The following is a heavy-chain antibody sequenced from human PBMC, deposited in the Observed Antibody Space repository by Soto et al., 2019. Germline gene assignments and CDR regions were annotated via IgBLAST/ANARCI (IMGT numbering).Heavy chain of an antibody. CDR1: GCSISSYY. CDR2: IHYSGST. J-gene: IGHJ4*02. D-gene: IGHD4-17*01. CDR3: TRDVPSYGDYGNGYFDS. Sequence: SETLSLTCTVSGCSISSYYWSWIRQPPGKGLEWIGQIHYSGSTNYNPSLRSRVTISVDTSKNQFSLKLSSVIAADTAVYYCTRDVPSYGDYGNGYFDSWGQGTLVTVSS. V-gene: IGHV4-59*01.